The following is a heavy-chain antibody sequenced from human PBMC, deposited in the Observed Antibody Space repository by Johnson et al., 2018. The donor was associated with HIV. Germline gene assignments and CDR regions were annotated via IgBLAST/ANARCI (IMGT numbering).Heavy chain of an antibody. CDR2: ISWNGGST. J-gene: IGHJ3*02. V-gene: IGHV3-NL1*01. Sequence: QVQLVESGGGVVQPGGSLRLSCAASGFTFSSYGLHWVRQVSGKGLECVSGISWNGGSTGYADSVKGRFTISRDNSKNTLYLQMNSLRAEDTAVYYCASPATQQLVPVDAFDIWGQGTMVTVSS. D-gene: IGHD6-13*01. CDR3: ASPATQQLVPVDAFDI. CDR1: GFTFSSYG.